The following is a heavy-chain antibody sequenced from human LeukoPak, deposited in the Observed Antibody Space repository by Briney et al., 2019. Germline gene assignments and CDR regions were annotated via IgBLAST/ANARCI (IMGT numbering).Heavy chain of an antibody. CDR1: GFDFSNYW. J-gene: IGHJ6*02. V-gene: IGHV3-7*01. CDR3: ARVMEDCTNGVCQIYYYYGMDV. D-gene: IGHD2-8*01. Sequence: GGSLRLSCAASGFDFSNYWMYWVRQAPGKGLEWVANIKQDGSEKYYVDSVRGRFTISRDNAKNSLYLQMNSLRAEDTAVYYCARVMEDCTNGVCQIYYYYGMDVWGQGTTVTVSS. CDR2: IKQDGSEK.